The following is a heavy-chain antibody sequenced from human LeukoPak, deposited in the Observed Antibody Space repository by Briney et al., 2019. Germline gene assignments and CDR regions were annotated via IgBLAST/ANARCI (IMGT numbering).Heavy chain of an antibody. CDR2: MYHSGSA. D-gene: IGHD4-17*01. Sequence: SETLSLTCTVSGGSIDSYFWTWIRQPPGKGLEFIGNMYHSGSASYNDSLKGRATISLGSSRKEFSLKLTSVTAADTAVYYCARGGESTVTRLYNWFDPWGQGTLVTVSS. CDR3: ARGGESTVTRLYNWFDP. CDR1: GGSIDSYF. J-gene: IGHJ5*02. V-gene: IGHV4-59*01.